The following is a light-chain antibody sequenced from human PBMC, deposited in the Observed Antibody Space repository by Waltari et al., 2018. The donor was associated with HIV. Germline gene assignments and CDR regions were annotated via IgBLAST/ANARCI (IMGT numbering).Light chain of an antibody. V-gene: IGKV3-15*01. CDR1: QRVSSH. CDR3: QQYNNWPYT. Sequence: IVIPHSPATLSVSPGARATLPCRARQRVSSHLAWYQQKPGQAHRLLLYGASPSATGIPARFSGSGSETEFTLTISSRQSEDFAVYYCQQYNNWPYTLGQGTKLEIK. CDR2: GAS. J-gene: IGKJ2*01.